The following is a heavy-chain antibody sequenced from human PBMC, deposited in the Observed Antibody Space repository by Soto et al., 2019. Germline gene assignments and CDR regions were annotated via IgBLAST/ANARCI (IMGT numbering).Heavy chain of an antibody. CDR3: ARHYSSGSRNWFDP. D-gene: IGHD6-19*01. J-gene: IGHJ5*02. Sequence: SETLSLTCSVSGGSINSSSYFWGWVRQPPGKGLEWIGSIYCSGSTYYNPSLRSRVTISVDTSKNQFSLKLSSVTAADTAVFYCARHYSSGSRNWFDPWGQGTLVTVSS. V-gene: IGHV4-39*01. CDR2: IYCSGST. CDR1: GGSINSSSYF.